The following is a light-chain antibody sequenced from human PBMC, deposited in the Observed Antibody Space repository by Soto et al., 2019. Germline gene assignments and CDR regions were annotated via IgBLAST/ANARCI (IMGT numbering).Light chain of an antibody. CDR3: SSYTSSSTLWV. V-gene: IGLV2-14*01. J-gene: IGLJ1*01. CDR1: SSDVGGYNY. Sequence: QSALTQPASVSGSPGQSITICCTGTSSDVGGYNYVSWYQQHPGKAPKLMIYDVSNRPSGVSNRFSGSKSGNTASLTISGLQAEDEADCYCSSYTSSSTLWVFGTGTKVTVL. CDR2: DVS.